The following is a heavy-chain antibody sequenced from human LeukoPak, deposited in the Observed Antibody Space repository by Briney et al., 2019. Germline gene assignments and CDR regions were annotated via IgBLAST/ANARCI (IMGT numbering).Heavy chain of an antibody. CDR3: ASSGSGWDRYFDY. V-gene: IGHV3-30*14. CDR1: GFTFSSHA. Sequence: PGMSLRLSCAGSGFTFSSHAMHWVRQAPGRGLEWLGTIQYDGKKIFDAESVRGRFTISRDNSKNTLYLQMNSLRAEDTAVYYCASSGSGWDRYFDYWGQGTLVTVSS. CDR2: IQYDGKKI. J-gene: IGHJ4*02. D-gene: IGHD6-19*01.